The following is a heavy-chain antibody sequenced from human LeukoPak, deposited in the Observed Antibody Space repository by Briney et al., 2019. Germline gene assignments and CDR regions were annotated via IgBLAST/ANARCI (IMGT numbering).Heavy chain of an antibody. Sequence: PGGSLRLSCAAAGFTFNNYGMSWVRQAPGKGLEWVSGISGNGGSTFYADSVKGRFTISRDNSKNTLYLQVNSLRAEDTAVYYCVKDQSYYYDSSGYYAYWGQGTLVTVSS. D-gene: IGHD3-22*01. CDR1: GFTFNNYG. CDR2: ISGNGGST. CDR3: VKDQSYYYDSSGYYAY. V-gene: IGHV3-23*01. J-gene: IGHJ4*02.